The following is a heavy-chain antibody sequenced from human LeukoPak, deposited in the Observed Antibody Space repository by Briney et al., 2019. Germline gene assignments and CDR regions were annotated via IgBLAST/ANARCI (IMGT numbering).Heavy chain of an antibody. CDR2: IIPILGIA. V-gene: IGHV1-69*04. Sequence: PGGSLRLSCAASGFTFSSYAISWVRQAPGQGLEWMGRIIPILGIANYAQKFQGRVTITADKSTSTAYMELSSLRSEDTAVYYCARAPHKYDFWSGYPSGDFDYWGQGTLVTVSS. CDR1: GFTFSSYA. J-gene: IGHJ4*02. D-gene: IGHD3-3*01. CDR3: ARAPHKYDFWSGYPSGDFDY.